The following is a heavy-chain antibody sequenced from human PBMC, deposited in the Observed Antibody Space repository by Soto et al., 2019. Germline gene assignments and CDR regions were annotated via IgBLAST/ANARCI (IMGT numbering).Heavy chain of an antibody. CDR1: GFTFDDYA. V-gene: IGHV3-9*01. D-gene: IGHD2-2*01. CDR2: ISWNSGSI. Sequence: GGSLRLSCAASGFTFDDYAMHWVRQAPGKGLEWVSGISWNSGSIDYADSVKGRFTISRDNAKNSLYLQMNSLRAEDTALYYCATGNFASSTSCYLWFWGQGTLVTVSS. J-gene: IGHJ4*02. CDR3: ATGNFASSTSCYLWF.